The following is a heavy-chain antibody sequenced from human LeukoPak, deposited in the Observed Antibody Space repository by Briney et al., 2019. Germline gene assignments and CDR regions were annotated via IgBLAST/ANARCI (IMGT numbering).Heavy chain of an antibody. D-gene: IGHD4-17*01. CDR3: ARDYILAWYGDYGHGYFDL. CDR2: INAGNCNT. CDR1: GYTFTSYA. J-gene: IGHJ2*01. V-gene: IGHV1-3*01. Sequence: ASVKVSCKASGYTFTSYAMHWVRQAPGQRLEWMGWINAGNCNTKYSQKFQGRVTMTTDTSTSTAYMELRSLRSDDTAVYYCARDYILAWYGDYGHGYFDLWGRGTLVTVSS.